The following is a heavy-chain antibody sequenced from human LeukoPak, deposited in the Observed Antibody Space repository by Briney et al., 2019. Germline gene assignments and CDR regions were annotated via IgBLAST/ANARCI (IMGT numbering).Heavy chain of an antibody. CDR1: GGSISHYS. CDR2: ISYTGST. Sequence: PSETLSLTCTVSGGSISHYSWSWIRQPPGKGLEWIGYISYTGSTNYNPSLESRITMSVDTSKNQFSLKLSSVTAADTAVYYCARVRLRLGELSIDYWGQGTLVTVSS. J-gene: IGHJ4*02. V-gene: IGHV4-59*12. CDR3: ARVRLRLGELSIDY. D-gene: IGHD3-16*02.